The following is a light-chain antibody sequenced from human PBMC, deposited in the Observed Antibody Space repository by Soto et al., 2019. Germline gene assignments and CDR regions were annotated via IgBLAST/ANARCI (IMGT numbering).Light chain of an antibody. CDR3: CSYAGSYTFVV. V-gene: IGLV2-11*01. Sequence: QSVLTQPRSVSGSPGQSVTISCTGTSSDVGGYNYVSWYRHHPGKAPKLMIYDVNKRPSGVPDRFSGSKSGNTASLTISGLQAEDEADYYCCSYAGSYTFVVFGGGTKLTVL. CDR1: SSDVGGYNY. J-gene: IGLJ2*01. CDR2: DVN.